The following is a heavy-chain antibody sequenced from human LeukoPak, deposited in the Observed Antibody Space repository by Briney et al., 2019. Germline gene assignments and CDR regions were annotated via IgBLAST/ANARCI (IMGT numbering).Heavy chain of an antibody. Sequence: GGSLRLSCAASGFTLGTYWMTWVRQGPGKGLEWVSVIYSGGSTYYADSVKGRFTISRDNSKNTLYLQMNSLRAEDTAVYYCAGARDLDYWGQGTLVTVSS. CDR2: IYSGGST. V-gene: IGHV3-53*01. D-gene: IGHD2-21*02. J-gene: IGHJ4*02. CDR3: AGARDLDY. CDR1: GFTLGTYW.